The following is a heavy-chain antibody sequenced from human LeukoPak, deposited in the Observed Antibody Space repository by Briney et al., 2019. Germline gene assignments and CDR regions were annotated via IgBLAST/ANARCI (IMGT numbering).Heavy chain of an antibody. CDR2: IIPIFGTA. D-gene: IGHD1-26*01. CDR1: GGTFSSYA. J-gene: IGHJ6*03. Sequence: ASVKVSCKASGGTFSSYAISWVRQAPGQGLEWMGGIIPIFGTANYAQKFQGRVTITADESTSTAYMELSSLRSEDTAVYYCARSSRLSLGATAYYYMDVWGKGTTVTVS. V-gene: IGHV1-69*13. CDR3: ARSSRLSLGATAYYYMDV.